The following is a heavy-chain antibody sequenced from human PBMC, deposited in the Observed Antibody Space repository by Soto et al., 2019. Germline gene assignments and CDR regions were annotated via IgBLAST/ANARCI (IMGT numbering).Heavy chain of an antibody. CDR1: GFTFSSYG. D-gene: IGHD3-3*01. J-gene: IGHJ4*02. CDR3: ASSDYDFWSGYWYYFDY. CDR2: IWYDGSNK. V-gene: IGHV3-33*01. Sequence: LRLSCAASGFTFSSYGMHWVRQAPGKGLEWVAVIWYDGSNKYYADSVKGRFTISRDNSKNTLYLQMNSLRAEDTAVYYCASSDYDFWSGYWYYFDYWGQGTLVTVSS.